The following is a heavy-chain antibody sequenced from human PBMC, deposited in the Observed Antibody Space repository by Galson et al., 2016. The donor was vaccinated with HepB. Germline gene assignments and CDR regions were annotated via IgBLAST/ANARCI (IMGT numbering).Heavy chain of an antibody. CDR3: ARDYDRRGWFDP. D-gene: IGHD3-16*01. Sequence: SVKVSCKASGGTFSSYLISWLRQAPGQGLEWMGGIIPIVDSANYAQKFRGRVTITADKTTSTAYMELRSLRSEDTAVYYCARDYDRRGWFDPWGPGVLVTVSS. J-gene: IGHJ5*02. V-gene: IGHV1-69*06. CDR1: GGTFSSYL. CDR2: IIPIVDSA.